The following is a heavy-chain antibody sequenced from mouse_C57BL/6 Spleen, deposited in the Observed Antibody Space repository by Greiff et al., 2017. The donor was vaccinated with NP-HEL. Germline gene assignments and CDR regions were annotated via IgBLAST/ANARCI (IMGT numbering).Heavy chain of an antibody. V-gene: IGHV3-6*01. CDR3: ARGLTPFDY. CDR1: GYSITSGYY. CDR2: ISYDGSN. Sequence: EVQVVESGPGLVKPSQSLSLTCSVTGYSITSGYYWNWIRQFPGNKLEWMGYISYDGSNNYNPSLKNRISITRDTSKNQFFLKLNSVTTEDTATYYCARGLTPFDYWGQGTTLTVSS. J-gene: IGHJ2*01.